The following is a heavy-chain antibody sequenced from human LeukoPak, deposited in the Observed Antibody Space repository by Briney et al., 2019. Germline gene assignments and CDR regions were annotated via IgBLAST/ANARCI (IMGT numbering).Heavy chain of an antibody. Sequence: GGSLRLSCAASGFTFDDYTMHWVRQAPGKGLEWVSLISWDGGSTYYADSVKGRFTISRDNSKNSLYLQMNSLRTEDTASYYCARWGSGSYHYFDYWGQGTLVTVSS. CDR2: ISWDGGST. V-gene: IGHV3-43*01. D-gene: IGHD3-10*01. CDR1: GFTFDDYT. CDR3: ARWGSGSYHYFDY. J-gene: IGHJ4*02.